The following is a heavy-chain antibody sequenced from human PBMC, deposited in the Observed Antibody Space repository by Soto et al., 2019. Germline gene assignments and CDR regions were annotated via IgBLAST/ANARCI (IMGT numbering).Heavy chain of an antibody. J-gene: IGHJ6*02. CDR2: IKQDGSEK. Sequence: EVQLVESGGGLVQPGGSLRLSCAASGFTFSSYWMSWVRQAPVKGLEWVGNIKQDGSEKNYVDFVEGRFTIYRDNAENSLYLQMNSLRAEDTAVYYCARIASAGRGWDVWGQGTTVVVSS. CDR3: ARIASAGRGWDV. D-gene: IGHD6-13*01. CDR1: GFTFSSYW. V-gene: IGHV3-7*01.